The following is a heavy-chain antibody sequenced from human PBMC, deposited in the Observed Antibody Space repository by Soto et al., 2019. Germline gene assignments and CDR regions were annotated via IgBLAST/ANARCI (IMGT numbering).Heavy chain of an antibody. CDR3: ARRDCNSLRCLEN. CDR2: IYPGDSDT. D-gene: IGHD2-21*02. CDR1: GYNFITSW. Sequence: PGESLKISCKASGYNFITSWIGWVREMPGKGLEWMGIIYPGDSDTRYSPSFQGQVTISVDRSISTAYLQWSSLEASDTAMYYCARRDCNSLRCLENWGQGTLVTVSS. V-gene: IGHV5-51*01. J-gene: IGHJ4*02.